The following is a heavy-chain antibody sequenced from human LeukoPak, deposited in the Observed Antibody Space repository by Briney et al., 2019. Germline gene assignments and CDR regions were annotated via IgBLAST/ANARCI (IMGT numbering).Heavy chain of an antibody. J-gene: IGHJ6*03. Sequence: PSETLSLTCAVYDGSFSGYYWSWIRQPPGKGLEWIGEINHSGSTNYNPSLKSRVTISVDTSKNQFSLKLSSVTAADTAVYYCARAYSSGFSYYYYYMDVWGKGTTVTVSS. CDR2: INHSGST. D-gene: IGHD6-19*01. CDR3: ARAYSSGFSYYYYYMDV. V-gene: IGHV4-34*01. CDR1: DGSFSGYY.